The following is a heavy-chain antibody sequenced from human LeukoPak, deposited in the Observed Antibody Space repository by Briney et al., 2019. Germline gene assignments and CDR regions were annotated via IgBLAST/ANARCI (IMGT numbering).Heavy chain of an antibody. Sequence: GASVKVSCKASGYTFTGYYTHWVRQAPGQGLEWIGWINPNSGGTNYAQRFQGRVTMTRDTSISTAYMELSSLRPDDTAVYYCARVTEYGDFTFDYWGQGTLVTVSA. CDR2: INPNSGGT. CDR1: GYTFTGYY. D-gene: IGHD4-17*01. J-gene: IGHJ4*02. CDR3: ARVTEYGDFTFDY. V-gene: IGHV1-2*02.